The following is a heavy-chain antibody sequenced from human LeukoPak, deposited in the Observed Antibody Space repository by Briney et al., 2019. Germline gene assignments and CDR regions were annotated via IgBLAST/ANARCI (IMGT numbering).Heavy chain of an antibody. CDR2: IEPDGNEK. V-gene: IGHV3-7*01. CDR1: GLTFSSHW. CDR3: ARVLLRNGYDAMDV. D-gene: IGHD3-3*01. J-gene: IGHJ6*02. Sequence: GGSLNLSFPASGLTFSSHWRGWFRKAPGKGREGVPNIEPDGNEKYYVDSVKGRFTISRDNAKNSLYLQMNSLKADETAVYYCARVLLRNGYDAMDVWGQGTTVTVSS.